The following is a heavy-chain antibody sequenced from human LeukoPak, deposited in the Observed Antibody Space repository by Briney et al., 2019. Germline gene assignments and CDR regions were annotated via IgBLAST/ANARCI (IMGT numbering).Heavy chain of an antibody. CDR1: GFTFSSHW. J-gene: IGHJ4*02. D-gene: IGHD1-26*01. Sequence: PGGSLRLSCAASGFTFSSHWMSWVRQAPGKGLEWVANIVQDGSQKYYVDSVKGRFTISRDNGKSSLYLQMNSLRAEDTAVYYCARNEKWGRDYWGQGTLVTVSS. V-gene: IGHV3-7*03. CDR3: ARNEKWGRDY. CDR2: IVQDGSQK.